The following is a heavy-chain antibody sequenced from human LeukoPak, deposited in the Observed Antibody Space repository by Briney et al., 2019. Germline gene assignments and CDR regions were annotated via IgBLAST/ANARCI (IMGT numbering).Heavy chain of an antibody. V-gene: IGHV3-23*01. CDR2: ITPNADRT. CDR1: GFTFGSYG. CDR3: AIMHGYYDGSGYWVQ. D-gene: IGHD3-22*01. Sequence: GGSLRLSCAASGFTFGSYGMSWVRQAPGKGLEWVSFITPNADRTSYADPVEGRFTISRDNPRNTLYMQMNSLRDEDTALYYCAIMHGYYDGSGYWVQWGQGTLVTVSS. J-gene: IGHJ1*01.